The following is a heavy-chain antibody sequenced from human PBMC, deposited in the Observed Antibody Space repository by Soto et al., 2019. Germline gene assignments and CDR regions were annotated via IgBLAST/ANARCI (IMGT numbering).Heavy chain of an antibody. Sequence: EVQLVETGGGLIQPGGSLRLSCAASGFTVSTNYMSWVRHAPGKGLEWVSVIFSGGSTYYADAVKGRFTISRDNSKNTLDLQMNSLRAEDTAMYYCTRDLPGYGSSWPREWGQGTLVTVSS. V-gene: IGHV3-53*02. CDR1: GFTVSTNY. D-gene: IGHD6-13*01. J-gene: IGHJ4*02. CDR2: IFSGGST. CDR3: TRDLPGYGSSWPRE.